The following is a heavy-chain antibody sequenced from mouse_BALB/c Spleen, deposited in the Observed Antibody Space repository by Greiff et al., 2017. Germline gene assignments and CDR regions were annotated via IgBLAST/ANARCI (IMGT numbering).Heavy chain of an antibody. D-gene: IGHD6-2*01. Sequence: VQLQQSGPELVKPGASVKISCKASGYSFTGYFMNWVMQSHGKSLEWIGRINPYNGDTFYNQKFKGKATLTVDKSSSTAHMELRSLASEDSAVYYCARSGNLCWYFDVWGAGTTVTVSS. CDR3: ARSGNLCWYFDV. CDR2: INPYNGDT. J-gene: IGHJ1*01. CDR1: GYSFTGYF. V-gene: IGHV1-20*02.